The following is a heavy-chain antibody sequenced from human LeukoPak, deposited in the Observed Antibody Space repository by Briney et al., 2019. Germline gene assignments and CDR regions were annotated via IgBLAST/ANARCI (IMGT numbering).Heavy chain of an antibody. CDR3: ARMRSFLRYFDAGNFDN. D-gene: IGHD3-9*01. J-gene: IGHJ4*01. V-gene: IGHV4-61*02. CDR2: IYTSGST. CDR1: GGSISSGSYY. Sequence: SETLSLTCTVSGGSISSGSYYWSWIRQPAGKGLEWIGRIYTSGSTNYNPSLKSRVTISVDTSKNQFSLKLSSVTAADTAVYYCARMRSFLRYFDAGNFDNWGQGIRVTVSS.